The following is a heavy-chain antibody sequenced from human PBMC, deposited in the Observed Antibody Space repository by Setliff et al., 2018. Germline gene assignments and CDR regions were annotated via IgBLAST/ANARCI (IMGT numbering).Heavy chain of an antibody. J-gene: IGHJ6*03. CDR3: ARHRGVVAASDYMDV. V-gene: IGHV4-39*01. CDR1: GGSISGSYYY. Sequence: SETLTLTCTVSGGSISGSYYYWGWIRQPPGKGLEWIGNIYHSGSTYYNPSLKSRVTISVDTSKNQFSLNLSSLTAADTAVYYCARHRGVVAASDYMDVWGKGTTVTVSS. D-gene: IGHD2-15*01. CDR2: IYHSGST.